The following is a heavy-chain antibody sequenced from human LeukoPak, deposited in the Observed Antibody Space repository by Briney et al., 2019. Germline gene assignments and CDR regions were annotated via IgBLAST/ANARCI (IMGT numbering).Heavy chain of an antibody. J-gene: IGHJ4*02. V-gene: IGHV4-4*02. CDR1: GGSISSSDW. CDR2: IYHSGST. Sequence: PSETLSLTPAVSGGSISSSDWWSWVRQPPGKGLERIEEIYHSGSTNYNPSLKSRVTISADKSNNQFSLILTSVTAADTAVYYCASLTGGNYFNYWGQGTLVTVSS. D-gene: IGHD3-16*01. CDR3: ASLTGGNYFNY.